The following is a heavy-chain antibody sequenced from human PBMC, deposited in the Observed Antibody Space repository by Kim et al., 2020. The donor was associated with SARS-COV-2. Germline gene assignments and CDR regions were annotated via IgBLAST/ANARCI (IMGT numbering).Heavy chain of an antibody. CDR2: IYYSGST. Sequence: SETLSLTCTVSGGSISSYYWSWIRQPPGKGLEWIGHIYYSGSTNYNPSPKSRVTISVDTSKNQFSLKLSYVTAADTAVYYCARSKHYDYFDYWGQGTLVT. D-gene: IGHD4-17*01. J-gene: IGHJ4*02. V-gene: IGHV4-59*08. CDR1: GGSISSYY. CDR3: ARSKHYDYFDY.